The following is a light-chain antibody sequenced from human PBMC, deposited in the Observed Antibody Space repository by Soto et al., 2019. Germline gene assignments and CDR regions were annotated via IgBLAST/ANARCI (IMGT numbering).Light chain of an antibody. CDR2: GAS. J-gene: IGKJ2*01. CDR3: QQYNNWPPEYT. V-gene: IGKV3-15*01. CDR1: QSVSSN. Sequence: EIVMTQSPATLSVSPGERATLSCRASQSVSSNLAWYQQKPGQAPRLLIYGASTRATGIPARFSGSGSGTEFTLTISSLQSEDFAVYYCQQYNNWPPEYTFVQGTKVDIK.